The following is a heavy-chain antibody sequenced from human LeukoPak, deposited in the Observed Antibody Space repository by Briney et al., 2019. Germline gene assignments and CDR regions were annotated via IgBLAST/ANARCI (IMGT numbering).Heavy chain of an antibody. CDR2: MNPNSGNT. CDR1: GYTFTSYD. D-gene: IGHD3-10*01. J-gene: IGHJ5*02. CDR3: TRGVGELGPGYNWFDP. V-gene: IGHV1-8*01. Sequence: EASVKVSCKASGYTFTSYDINWVRQATGQGLEWMGWMNPNSGNTGYAQKFQGRLTMTRNTSISTAYMELSSLRSEDTAVYYCTRGVGELGPGYNWFDPWGQGTLVTVSS.